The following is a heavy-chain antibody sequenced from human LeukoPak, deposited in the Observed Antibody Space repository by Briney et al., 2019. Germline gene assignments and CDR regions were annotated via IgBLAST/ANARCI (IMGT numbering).Heavy chain of an antibody. V-gene: IGHV4-39*07. J-gene: IGHJ1*01. Sequence: SETLSLTCTVSGGSISSSSYYWGWIRQPPGKGLEWIGSIYYSGSTYYNPSLKSRVTISVDTSKNQFSLKLSSVTAADTAVYYCARIIAVAGTPEYFQHWGQGTLVTVSS. CDR1: GGSISSSSYY. CDR3: ARIIAVAGTPEYFQH. CDR2: IYYSGST. D-gene: IGHD6-19*01.